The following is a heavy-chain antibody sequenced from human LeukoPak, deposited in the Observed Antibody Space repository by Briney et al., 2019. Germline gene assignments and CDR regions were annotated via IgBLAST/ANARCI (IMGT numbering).Heavy chain of an antibody. Sequence: SQTLSLTCSVSGGSISSDDYCWNWIRQHPGKGLEWIGYIYYSGSTYYNPSLKSRVALSVDTSKNQFSLKLSSLSAADTAVYYCAKSREEIRGLDAFDIWGQGTMVTVSS. CDR3: AKSREEIRGLDAFDI. CDR1: GGSISSDDYC. D-gene: IGHD5-24*01. J-gene: IGHJ3*02. V-gene: IGHV4-31*03. CDR2: IYYSGST.